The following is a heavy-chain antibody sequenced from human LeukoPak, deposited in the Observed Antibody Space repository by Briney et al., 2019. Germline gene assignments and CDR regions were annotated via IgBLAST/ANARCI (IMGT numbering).Heavy chain of an antibody. CDR3: ARSPYTYGSLFYLDY. CDR1: GYTFTYYY. D-gene: IGHD5-18*01. J-gene: IGHJ4*02. CDR2: INPSGGST. V-gene: IGHV1-46*01. Sequence: VASVKVSCKASGYTFTYYYIHWVRQAPGQGLDWMGIINPSGGSTTYAQKFQGRVTLTRDTSTSTVYMELSSLRSEDTAVYYCARSPYTYGSLFYLDYWGQGTLVTVSS.